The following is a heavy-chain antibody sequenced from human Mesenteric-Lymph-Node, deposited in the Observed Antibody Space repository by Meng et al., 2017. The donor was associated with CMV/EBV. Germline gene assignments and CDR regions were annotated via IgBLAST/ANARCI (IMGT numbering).Heavy chain of an antibody. CDR3: ARDQFYGGNGGDYFDY. D-gene: IGHD4-23*01. CDR2: ISSSGSTI. CDR1: GFTFSSYE. V-gene: IGHV3-48*03. Sequence: GESLKISCAASGFTFSSYEMNWVRQAPGKGLEWVSYISSSGSTIYYADSVKGRFTISRDNAKNSLYLQMNSLRAEDTAVYYCARDQFYGGNGGDYFDYWGQGTLVTVSS. J-gene: IGHJ4*02.